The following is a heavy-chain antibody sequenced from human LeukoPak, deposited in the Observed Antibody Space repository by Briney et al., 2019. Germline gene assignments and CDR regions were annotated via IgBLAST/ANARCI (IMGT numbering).Heavy chain of an antibody. J-gene: IGHJ4*02. Sequence: SETLSLTCAVSGGSIRSYYWSWIRQHPGKGLEWIGYIYYSGSTYYNPSLKSRVTISVDTSKNQFSLKLSSVTAADTAVYYCARGEDVYYFDYWGQGTLVTVSS. CDR2: IYYSGST. V-gene: IGHV4-31*11. CDR1: GGSIRSYY. CDR3: ARGEDVYYFDY.